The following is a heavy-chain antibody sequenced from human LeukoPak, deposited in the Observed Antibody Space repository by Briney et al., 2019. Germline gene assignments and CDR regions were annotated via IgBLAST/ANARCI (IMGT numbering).Heavy chain of an antibody. D-gene: IGHD6-13*01. V-gene: IGHV4-59*01. J-gene: IGHJ4*02. CDR1: GASITTYY. Sequence: SETLSLTCTVSGASITTYYWSWIRQPPGKGLEWIGYVYYRGNTNYNPSLKSRVTISVDTSKNQFSLKLSSVTAADTAVYYCARGLAAAGHLTAVDYWGQGTLVTVSS. CDR2: VYYRGNT. CDR3: ARGLAAAGHLTAVDY.